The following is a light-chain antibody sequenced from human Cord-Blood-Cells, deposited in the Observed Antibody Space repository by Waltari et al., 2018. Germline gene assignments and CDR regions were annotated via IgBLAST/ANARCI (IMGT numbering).Light chain of an antibody. V-gene: IGKV1-39*01. J-gene: IGKJ4*01. CDR3: QQSYSTPLT. CDR2: AAS. Sequence: DIQMTQSPSSLSASVGDRVTITCRASQSISSYLNWYQQKPGKAPKLLIYAASSLQIGVPSSFSGSGSGTDFTLTISSLQPEDFATYYCQQSYSTPLTVGGGTKVEIK. CDR1: QSISSY.